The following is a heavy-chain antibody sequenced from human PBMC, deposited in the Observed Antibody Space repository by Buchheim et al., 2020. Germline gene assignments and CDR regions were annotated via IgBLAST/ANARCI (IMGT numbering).Heavy chain of an antibody. CDR2: IYSGGST. CDR1: GFTVSSNY. J-gene: IGHJ6*02. CDR3: ARDLHAPYGDYERYYYYGMDV. D-gene: IGHD4-17*01. V-gene: IGHV3-66*02. Sequence: EVQLVESGGGLVQPGGSLRLSCAASGFTVSSNYMSWVRQAPGKGLEWVSVIYSGGSTYYADSVKGRFTISRDNSKNTLYLQMNSLRAEDTAVYYCARDLHAPYGDYERYYYYGMDVWGQGTT.